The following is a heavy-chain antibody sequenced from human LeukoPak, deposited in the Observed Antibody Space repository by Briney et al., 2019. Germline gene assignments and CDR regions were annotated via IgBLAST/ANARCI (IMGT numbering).Heavy chain of an antibody. D-gene: IGHD6-6*01. Sequence: SETLSLTCTVSGGSISSYYWSWIRQPPGKGLEWIGYIYYSGSTNYNPSLKSRVTIPVDTSKNQFPLKLSSVTAADTAVYYCARVARTEYSSSSPGLYYFDYWGQGTLVTVSS. J-gene: IGHJ4*02. V-gene: IGHV4-59*01. CDR3: ARVARTEYSSSSPGLYYFDY. CDR1: GGSISSYY. CDR2: IYYSGST.